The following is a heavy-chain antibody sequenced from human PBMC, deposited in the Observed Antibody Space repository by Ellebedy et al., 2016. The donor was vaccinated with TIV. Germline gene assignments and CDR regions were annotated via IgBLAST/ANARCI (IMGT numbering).Heavy chain of an antibody. J-gene: IGHJ4*02. CDR3: TTAGGYIVATFSLGVKFDY. Sequence: PGGSLRLSCAGSGFTFSSYAMSWVRQAPGKGLEWVSGVSDSGGSTYYADSVKGRFTISRDNSKNTLYLQMNSLRAEDTAVYYCTTAGGYIVATFSLGVKFDYWGQGTLVTVSS. D-gene: IGHD5-12*01. CDR2: VSDSGGST. V-gene: IGHV3-23*01. CDR1: GFTFSSYA.